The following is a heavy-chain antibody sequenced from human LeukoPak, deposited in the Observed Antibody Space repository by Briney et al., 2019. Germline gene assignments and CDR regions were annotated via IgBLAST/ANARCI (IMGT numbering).Heavy chain of an antibody. D-gene: IGHD2-2*01. CDR2: SNPHRCGT. CDR3: ARFCSSSSCSFHY. CDR1: VYIFTASY. Sequence: SSVKVSCKACVYIFTASYIHGVGQAPGQGRDGMGWSNPHRCGTNYAQKFQGRVSMTRDTSISTAYLEFSRVRSDDMAVYYCARFCSSSSCSFHYWGQGTLVTVSS. V-gene: IGHV1-2*02. J-gene: IGHJ4*02.